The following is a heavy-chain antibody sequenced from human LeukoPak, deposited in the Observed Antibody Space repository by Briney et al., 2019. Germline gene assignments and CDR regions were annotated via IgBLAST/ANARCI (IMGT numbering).Heavy chain of an antibody. V-gene: IGHV3-30-3*01. CDR1: GFTFSSYA. CDR2: ISYDGSNK. D-gene: IGHD6-13*01. CDR3: AREQQLVEGDLDY. J-gene: IGHJ4*02. Sequence: GGSLRLSCAASGFTFSSYAMRWVRQAPGKGLEWVAVISYDGSNKYYADSVKGRFTISRDNSKNTLYLQMNSLRAEDTAVYYCAREQQLVEGDLDYWGQGTLVTVSS.